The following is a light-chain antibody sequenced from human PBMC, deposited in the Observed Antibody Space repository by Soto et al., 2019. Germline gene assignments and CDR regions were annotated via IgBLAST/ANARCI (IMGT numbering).Light chain of an antibody. J-gene: IGKJ4*01. CDR2: DAS. CDR1: QSVLYSSNNKNY. CDR3: QQYNSYSPA. V-gene: IGKV4-1*01. Sequence: DIVMTQSPDSLAVSLGERATINCKSSQSVLYSSNNKNYLAWYQQKPGKAPKLLIYDASSLESGVPSRFSGSGSGTEFTLTISSLQPDDFATYYCQQYNSYSPAFGGGTKVDIK.